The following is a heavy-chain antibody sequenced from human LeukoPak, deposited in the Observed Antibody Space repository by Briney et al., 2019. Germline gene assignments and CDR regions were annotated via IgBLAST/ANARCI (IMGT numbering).Heavy chain of an antibody. D-gene: IGHD3-10*01. V-gene: IGHV4-38-2*02. Sequence: SETLSLTCTVSGYSISSGYYWGWIRQPPGKGLEGIGRIYHSGSTYYNPSLKSRVTISVDTSKNQFSLKLSSVTAADTAVYYCARWGPMVRGGFDYWGQGTLVTVSS. CDR1: GYSISSGYY. J-gene: IGHJ4*02. CDR3: ARWGPMVRGGFDY. CDR2: IYHSGST.